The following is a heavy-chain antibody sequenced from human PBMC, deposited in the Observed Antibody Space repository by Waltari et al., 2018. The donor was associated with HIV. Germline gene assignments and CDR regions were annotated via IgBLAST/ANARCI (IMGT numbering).Heavy chain of an antibody. CDR3: ARGPPWEQWLADY. Sequence: QVQLQESGPGLVKPSQTLSLTCTVPGGSLSRGDYSWIWIRQPPGKGLEWIGYIYYSGSTYYNPSLKSRVTISVDTSKNQFSLKLSSVTAADTAVYYCARGPPWEQWLADYWGQGTLVTVSS. J-gene: IGHJ4*02. V-gene: IGHV4-30-4*01. CDR1: GGSLSRGDYS. CDR2: IYYSGST. D-gene: IGHD6-19*01.